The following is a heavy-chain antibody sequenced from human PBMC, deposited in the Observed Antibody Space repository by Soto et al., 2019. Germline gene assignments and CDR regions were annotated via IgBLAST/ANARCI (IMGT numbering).Heavy chain of an antibody. J-gene: IGHJ6*03. Sequence: SQTLSLTCAISGDSVSSNSAAWNWIRQSPSRGLEWLGRTYYRSKWYNDYAVSVKSRITINPDTSKNQFSLQLNSVTPEDTAVYYCARDLLSPTIFGVVMSYMDVWGKGTTVTVSS. V-gene: IGHV6-1*01. CDR2: TYYRSKWYN. CDR3: ARDLLSPTIFGVVMSYMDV. CDR1: GDSVSSNSAA. D-gene: IGHD3-3*01.